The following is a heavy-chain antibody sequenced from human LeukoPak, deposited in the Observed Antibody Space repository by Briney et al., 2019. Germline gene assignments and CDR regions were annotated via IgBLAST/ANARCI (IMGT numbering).Heavy chain of an antibody. CDR3: ARGYSGYANLEY. Sequence: KPSETLSLTCTVSGASISSRDSYWSGIRQPPGKGLEWIGTIYLRRSTSYNPSLKSRVTVSEHMSKTHFSLRLSSVTAADTAVYYCARGYSGYANLEYWGQGTLVTVS. V-gene: IGHV4-39*02. CDR1: GASISSRDSY. J-gene: IGHJ4*02. D-gene: IGHD5-12*01. CDR2: IYLRRST.